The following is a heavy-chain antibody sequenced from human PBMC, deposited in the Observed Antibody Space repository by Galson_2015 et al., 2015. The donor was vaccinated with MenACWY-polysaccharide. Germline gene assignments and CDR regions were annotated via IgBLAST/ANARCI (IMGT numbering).Heavy chain of an antibody. V-gene: IGHV5-51*01. Sequence: PGDSDTRYSPSFQGQVTISADKSISTAYLQWSSLKASDTAMYYCARLLWFGGRQFDYWGQGTLVTVPS. CDR3: ARLLWFGGRQFDY. D-gene: IGHD3-10*01. J-gene: IGHJ4*02. CDR2: PGDSDT.